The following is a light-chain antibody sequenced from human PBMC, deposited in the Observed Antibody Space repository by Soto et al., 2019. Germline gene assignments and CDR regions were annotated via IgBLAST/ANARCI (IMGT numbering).Light chain of an antibody. CDR3: QQYGSSPPLT. Sequence: EIVLTQSPGTLPLSPGQRATLSCRASQSVSTNYLAWYQQKPGQAPRLLIYGASYRATGTPDRFSGSGSGTDFTLTISGLEPEDFAVYFCQQYGSSPPLTFGQGTRLEIK. V-gene: IGKV3-20*01. J-gene: IGKJ5*01. CDR2: GAS. CDR1: QSVSTNY.